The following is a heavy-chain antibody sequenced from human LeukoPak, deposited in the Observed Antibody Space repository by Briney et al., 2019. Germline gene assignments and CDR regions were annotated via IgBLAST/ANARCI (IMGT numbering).Heavy chain of an antibody. CDR2: VGGYEGAI. J-gene: IGHJ4*02. CDR3: AKGISGSLIYYFDS. D-gene: IGHD1-26*01. CDR1: GFAFSSHE. Sequence: GGSLRLSCAASGFAFSSHELNWIRQAPGKGLEWISYVGGYEGAIYYADSVKGRFTISRDNAKNLVYLQMNSLRVEDTAMYYCAKGISGSLIYYFDSWGQGDLVIVSS. V-gene: IGHV3-48*03.